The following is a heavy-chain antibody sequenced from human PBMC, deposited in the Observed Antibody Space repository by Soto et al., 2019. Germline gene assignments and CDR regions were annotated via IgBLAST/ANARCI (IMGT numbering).Heavy chain of an antibody. D-gene: IGHD3-10*01. CDR1: GYTFTSDG. Sequence: ASVKVSCKASGYTFTSDGISWVRQAPGQGLEWMGWISAYNGNTNYAQKLQGRVTMTTDTSTSTAYMELRSLRSDDTAVYYCASSNYYGSGSYVGTNFDYWGQGTLVTVSS. J-gene: IGHJ4*02. CDR2: ISAYNGNT. CDR3: ASSNYYGSGSYVGTNFDY. V-gene: IGHV1-18*01.